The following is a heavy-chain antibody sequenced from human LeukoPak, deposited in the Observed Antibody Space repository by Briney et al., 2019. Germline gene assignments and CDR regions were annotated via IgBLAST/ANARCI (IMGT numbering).Heavy chain of an antibody. CDR3: AREGDGYNSPIDY. Sequence: GGSLRLSCAASGFTFSSFGMNWVRQAPGKGLEWVSSISTSSSYIYYADSLKGRFTISRDNAKNSLFLRMNSLRAEDTAVYYCAREGDGYNSPIDYWGQGTLVTVSS. J-gene: IGHJ4*02. CDR1: GFTFSSFG. CDR2: ISTSSSYI. V-gene: IGHV3-21*01. D-gene: IGHD5-24*01.